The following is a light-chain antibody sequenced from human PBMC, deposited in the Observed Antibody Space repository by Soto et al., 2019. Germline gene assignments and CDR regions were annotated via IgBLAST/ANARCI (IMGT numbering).Light chain of an antibody. V-gene: IGKV1-9*01. CDR2: AAS. CDR3: QQLASHPIT. Sequence: DIQLTQSPSFLSASVGDRVTIPCRASQGITNSLAWYQQKPGKAPNLLIYAASTLQAGVPSRVSGSGSGTDFTLTISSLQPEDFATDYCQQLASHPITFGEGTKVEIK. J-gene: IGKJ4*01. CDR1: QGITNS.